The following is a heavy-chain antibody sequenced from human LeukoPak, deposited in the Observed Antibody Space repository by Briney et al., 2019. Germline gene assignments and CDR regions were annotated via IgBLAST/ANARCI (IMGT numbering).Heavy chain of an antibody. J-gene: IGHJ4*02. CDR3: ANGLSSGWYWNY. Sequence: GGSLRLSCAASGFTFSSYAMSWVPQAPGKGLEGVSDISGSGGSTYYADSVKGQFTISRDNSKNTLYLEMNSPRAEGTGVYYCANGLSSGWYWNYWGQGTMVTVSS. D-gene: IGHD6-19*01. CDR2: ISGSGGST. CDR1: GFTFSSYA. V-gene: IGHV3-23*01.